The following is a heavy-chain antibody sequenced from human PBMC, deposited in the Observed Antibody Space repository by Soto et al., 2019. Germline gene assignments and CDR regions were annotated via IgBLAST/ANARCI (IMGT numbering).Heavy chain of an antibody. D-gene: IGHD3-22*01. J-gene: IGHJ4*02. CDR2: IKSKTDGGTT. V-gene: IGHV3-15*01. CDR3: TTGVDSSGYYYPYFGY. Sequence: WGSLRLSCAASGFTFINAWIIWGRHSPFKGLEWVGRIKSKTDGGTTDYAAPVKGRFTISRDDSKNTLYLQMNSLKTEDTAVYYCTTGVDSSGYYYPYFGYWGQGTLVTVSS. CDR1: GFTFINAW.